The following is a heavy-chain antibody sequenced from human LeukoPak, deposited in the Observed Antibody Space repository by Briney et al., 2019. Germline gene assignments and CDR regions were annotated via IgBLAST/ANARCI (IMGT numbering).Heavy chain of an antibody. J-gene: IGHJ4*02. Sequence: PSGTLSLTCAVSGGSISSSNWWSWVRQPPGKGLEWIGEIYHSGSTNYNPSLKSRVTISVDTSKNQFSLKLSSVTAADTAVYYCARVGSGYDASDYWGQGTLVTVSS. CDR1: GGSISSSNW. D-gene: IGHD5-12*01. V-gene: IGHV4-4*02. CDR3: ARVGSGYDASDY. CDR2: IYHSGST.